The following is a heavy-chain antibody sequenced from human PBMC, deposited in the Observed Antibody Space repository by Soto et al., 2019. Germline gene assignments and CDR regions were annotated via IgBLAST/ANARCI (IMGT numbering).Heavy chain of an antibody. CDR3: ARAIFPTASVVSEFDY. CDR1: GGSISSGDYY. V-gene: IGHV4-30-4*01. J-gene: IGHJ4*02. D-gene: IGHD2-21*01. Sequence: QVQLQESGPGLVKPSQTLSLTCTVSGGSISSGDYYWSWIRQPPGKGLEGIGYIYYSGSTYYNPSLNSRVTISVDTSKNQFSLKLSSVTPADTAVYYCARAIFPTASVVSEFDYWGQGTLVTVSS. CDR2: IYYSGST.